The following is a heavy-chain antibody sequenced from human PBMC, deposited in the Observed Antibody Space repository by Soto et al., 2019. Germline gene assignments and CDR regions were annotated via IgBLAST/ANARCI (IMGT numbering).Heavy chain of an antibody. CDR3: ARGSGIAAAGDYYYYYMYV. CDR2: INTNTGNP. Sequence: ASVKVSCKASGYTFTSDAMNWVRQAPGQGLEWMGWINTNTGNPTYAQGFTGRFVFSLDTSVSTAYLQICSLKAEDTAVYYCARGSGIAAAGDYYYYYMYVWGKGTTVTVSS. D-gene: IGHD6-13*01. CDR1: GYTFTSDA. V-gene: IGHV7-4-1*01. J-gene: IGHJ6*03.